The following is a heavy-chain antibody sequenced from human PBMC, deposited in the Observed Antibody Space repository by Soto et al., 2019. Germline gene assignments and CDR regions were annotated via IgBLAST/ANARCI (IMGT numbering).Heavy chain of an antibody. CDR1: GPFLGKLA. V-gene: IGHV3-30*11. J-gene: IGHJ4*02. CDR3: AKSPDFFCGSTNCSRYYFDY. D-gene: IGHD2-2*01. Sequence: GRSLCLSCLPFGPFLGKLAVHWRRHVHCNGLAWVGVISHDGSDKFYADSVKARFTISRDNSKNTLYLQLSGLKAQDTAVYYCAKSPDFFCGSTNCSRYYFDYLGQRNRGTGSS. CDR2: ISHDGSDK.